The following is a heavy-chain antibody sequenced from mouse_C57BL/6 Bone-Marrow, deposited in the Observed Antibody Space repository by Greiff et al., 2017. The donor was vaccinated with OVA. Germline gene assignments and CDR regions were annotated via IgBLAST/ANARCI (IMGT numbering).Heavy chain of an antibody. Sequence: EVKLLESGAELVKPGASVKLSCTASGFNIKDYYMHWVKQRTEQGLEWIGRIDPEDGETKYAPKFQGKATITADKSSNTAYLQLTSLTSEDTAVYYCARSYYGPWFAYWGQGTLVTVSA. D-gene: IGHD1-1*01. CDR3: ARSYYGPWFAY. CDR2: IDPEDGET. J-gene: IGHJ3*01. CDR1: GFNIKDYY. V-gene: IGHV14-2*01.